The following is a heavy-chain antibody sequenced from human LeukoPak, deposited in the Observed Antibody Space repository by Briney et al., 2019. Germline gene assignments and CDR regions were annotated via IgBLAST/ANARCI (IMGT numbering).Heavy chain of an antibody. D-gene: IGHD5-12*01. CDR2: INPSGGST. CDR3: ARDWRLRSRGEGYYYYMDV. Sequence: GASVKVSCKASGYTFTSYFMHWVRQAPGQGLEWMGIINPSGGSTSYAQKFQGRVTMTRDTSTSTVYMELSSLRSEDTAVYYCARDWRLRSRGEGYYYYMDVWGKGTTVTVS. J-gene: IGHJ6*03. CDR1: GYTFTSYF. V-gene: IGHV1-46*01.